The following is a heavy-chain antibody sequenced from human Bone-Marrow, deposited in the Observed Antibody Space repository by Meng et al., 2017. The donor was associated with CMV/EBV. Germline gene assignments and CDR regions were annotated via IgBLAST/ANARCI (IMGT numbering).Heavy chain of an antibody. D-gene: IGHD4-23*01. CDR3: ARGHYGGNPWGAPFDY. J-gene: IGHJ4*02. CDR1: GGTFSSYA. CDR2: IIPIFGTA. Sequence: AVKVSCKASGGTFSSYAISWVRQAPGQGLEWMGGIIPIFGTANYAQKFQGRVTITTDESTSTAYMELSSLRSEDTAVYYCARGHYGGNPWGAPFDYWGQGTLVTVSS. V-gene: IGHV1-69*05.